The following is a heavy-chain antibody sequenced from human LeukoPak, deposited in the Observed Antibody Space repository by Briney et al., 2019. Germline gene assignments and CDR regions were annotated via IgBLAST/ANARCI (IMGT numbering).Heavy chain of an antibody. D-gene: IGHD2-2*01. CDR3: ARERSYCSSTSCYFWFDP. CDR2: IKQDGSEK. Sequence: PGGSLRPSCAASGFTFSSYWMSWVRQAPGKGLEWVANIKQDGSEKYYVDSVKGRFTISRDNAKNSLYLQMNSLRAEDTAVYYCARERSYCSSTSCYFWFDPWGQGTLVTVSS. J-gene: IGHJ5*02. V-gene: IGHV3-7*01. CDR1: GFTFSSYW.